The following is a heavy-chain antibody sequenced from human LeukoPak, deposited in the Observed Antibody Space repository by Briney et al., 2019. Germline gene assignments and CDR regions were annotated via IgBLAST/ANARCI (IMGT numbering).Heavy chain of an antibody. CDR1: GGTFSSYA. Sequence: GASVKVSCKASGGTFSSYAISWVRQAPGQGLEWMGGIIPIFGTANCAQKFQGRVTITADESTSTAYMELSSLRSEDTAVYYCARQVGATDFDYWGQGTLVTVSS. D-gene: IGHD1-26*01. CDR3: ARQVGATDFDY. CDR2: IIPIFGTA. J-gene: IGHJ4*02. V-gene: IGHV1-69*13.